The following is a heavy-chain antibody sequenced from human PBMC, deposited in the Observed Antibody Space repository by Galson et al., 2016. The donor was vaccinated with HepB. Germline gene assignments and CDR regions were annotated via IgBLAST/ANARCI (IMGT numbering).Heavy chain of an antibody. Sequence: QSGAEVKKSGESLRISCQSSDDGFTIYWIVWVRQMPGKGLEWMGIIYPGDSDTTYSPSFRGHVSMSVDKSIRTAYLQWSSLKASDTAMYYCARPYPGRRDAFHLWGQGTMVTVSP. CDR3: ARPYPGRRDAFHL. CDR1: DDGFTIYW. D-gene: IGHD3-10*01. J-gene: IGHJ3*01. CDR2: IYPGDSDT. V-gene: IGHV5-51*01.